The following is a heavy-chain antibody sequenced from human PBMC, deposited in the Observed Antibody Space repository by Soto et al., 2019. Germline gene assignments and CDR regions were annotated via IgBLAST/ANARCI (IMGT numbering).Heavy chain of an antibody. J-gene: IGHJ6*04. CDR3: ARGPRAPPPHDYGMDV. CDR1: GFTFSSYA. Sequence: PGGSLRLSCAASGFTFSSYAMHWVRQAPGKGLEWVAVISYDGSNKYYADSVKGRFTISRANSKNTLYLQMNSMTAEATAIYYCARGPRAPPPHDYGMDVWGKGTTVTVSS. V-gene: IGHV3-30-3*01. CDR2: ISYDGSNK.